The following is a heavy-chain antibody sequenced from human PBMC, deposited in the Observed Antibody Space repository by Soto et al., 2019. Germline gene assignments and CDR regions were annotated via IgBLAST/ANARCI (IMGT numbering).Heavy chain of an antibody. CDR3: AREPYCSSTSCDGGEGLGYYYYYGMDV. CDR2: IIPILGIA. J-gene: IGHJ6*02. CDR1: GGTFSSYT. Sequence: QVQLVQSGAEVKKPGSSVKVSCKASGGTFSSYTISWVRQAPGQGLEWMGRIIPILGIANYAQKFQGRVTITADKSTSTAYMELSSLRTEDTAVYYYAREPYCSSTSCDGGEGLGYYYYYGMDVWGQGTTVTVSS. D-gene: IGHD2-2*01. V-gene: IGHV1-69*08.